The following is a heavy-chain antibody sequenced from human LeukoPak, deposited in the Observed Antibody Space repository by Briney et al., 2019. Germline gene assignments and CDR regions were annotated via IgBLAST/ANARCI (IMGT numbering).Heavy chain of an antibody. CDR1: GGSITSSSYY. Sequence: PSETLSLTCTVSGGSITSSSYYWGWIRQPPGKGLQWIGSIYYSGSTYYNPSLKSRVTISVDTSKIQFSLKLSSVTAADTAVYYCARGGASAFDIWGQGTVVAVSS. D-gene: IGHD3-16*01. CDR2: IYYSGST. V-gene: IGHV4-39*01. J-gene: IGHJ3*02. CDR3: ARGGASAFDI.